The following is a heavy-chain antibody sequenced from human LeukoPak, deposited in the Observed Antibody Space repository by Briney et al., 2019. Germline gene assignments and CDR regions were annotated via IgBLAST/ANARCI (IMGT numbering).Heavy chain of an antibody. V-gene: IGHV3-30*02. CDR2: IRFDGSNT. Sequence: PGGPLRLSCAASGFTFNTYDMHWVRQAPGKGLEWVALIRFDGSNTSYADSVKGRFTISRDNSKNTLYLQMNSLRADDTAVYYCTGDFDYWGQGTLVTVSS. CDR1: GFTFNTYD. J-gene: IGHJ4*02. CDR3: TGDFDY.